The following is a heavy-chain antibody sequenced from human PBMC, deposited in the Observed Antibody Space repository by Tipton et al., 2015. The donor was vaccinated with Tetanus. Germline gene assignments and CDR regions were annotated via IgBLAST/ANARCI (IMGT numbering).Heavy chain of an antibody. CDR2: IYQTGTT. Sequence: TLSLTCTVSGGSITDKKYYWGWIRKPPGKDLEWIGYIYQTGTTYYNPSLEGRVTISMDRSNTQFSLRLDSLTAADTAVYYCARAAGFLGLTHDFWGRGTLVSVSS. V-gene: IGHV4-30-4*01. CDR1: GGSITDKKYY. J-gene: IGHJ4*02. D-gene: IGHD2/OR15-2a*01. CDR3: ARAAGFLGLTHDF.